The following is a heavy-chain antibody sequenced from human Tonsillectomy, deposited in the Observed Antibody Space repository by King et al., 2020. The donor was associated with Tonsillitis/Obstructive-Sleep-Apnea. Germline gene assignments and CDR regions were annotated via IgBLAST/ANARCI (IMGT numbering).Heavy chain of an antibody. Sequence: QLVQSGGGLVKPGGSLRLSCAASGFTFSNAWMSWVRQAPGKGLEWVGRIKSKTDDGTTDYAAPVKGRFTISRDDSKNMLYLQIKSLKTEDTAVYYCTADRIQPLHVNYYYYMDVWGRGTTVTVSS. CDR2: IKSKTDDGTT. CDR3: TADRIQPLHVNYYYYMDV. V-gene: IGHV3-15*01. CDR1: GFTFSNAW. D-gene: IGHD5-18*01. J-gene: IGHJ6*03.